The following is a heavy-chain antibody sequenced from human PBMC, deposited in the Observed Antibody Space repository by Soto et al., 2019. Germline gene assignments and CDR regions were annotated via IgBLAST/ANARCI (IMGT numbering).Heavy chain of an antibody. CDR1: GFTFSNAW. Sequence: EVQLVESGGGLVKPGGSLRLSCAASGFTFSNAWMSWVRQAPGKGLEWVGRIKSTNDGETTDYVAHVTGRFTISRDDSQTSLDLEMISVKNADTAVYYCITELAGSGGSNYPGVDYCGRGTLVTVAS. J-gene: IGHJ4*02. CDR3: ITELAGSGGSNYPGVDY. CDR2: IKSTNDGETT. V-gene: IGHV3-15*01. D-gene: IGHD2-15*01.